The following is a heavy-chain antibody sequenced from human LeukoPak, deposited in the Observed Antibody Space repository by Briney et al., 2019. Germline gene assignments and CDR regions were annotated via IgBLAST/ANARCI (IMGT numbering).Heavy chain of an antibody. Sequence: GGSLRLSCAPSAFTFTTYAINWVRPAPGNGLEWVSSISGSVANTYYTNSMKGRFTISRDHSKNTLYLQITSLITKDTALNYCAKPAKTDYADYWGQGTMVTVCS. D-gene: IGHD1-14*01. V-gene: IGHV3-23*01. CDR2: ISGSVANT. CDR3: AKPAKTDYADY. J-gene: IGHJ4*02. CDR1: AFTFTTYA.